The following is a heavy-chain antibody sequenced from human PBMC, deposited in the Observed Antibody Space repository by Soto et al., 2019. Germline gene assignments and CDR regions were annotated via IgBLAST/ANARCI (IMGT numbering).Heavy chain of an antibody. CDR3: ARYCNTCHCRHLYYFDY. J-gene: IGHJ4*01. Sequence: SETLSLTCTVSGGSVSNGMHYWSWIRQPPGKGLERIGNVYFTGTTIYNPSLKSRVTMSVDTYKDQFFLKLTSVTAADTAVYHCARYCNTCHCRHLYYFDYWDLGTLVTVSS. D-gene: IGHD2-15*01. V-gene: IGHV4-61*01. CDR1: GGSVSNGMHY. CDR2: VYFTGTT.